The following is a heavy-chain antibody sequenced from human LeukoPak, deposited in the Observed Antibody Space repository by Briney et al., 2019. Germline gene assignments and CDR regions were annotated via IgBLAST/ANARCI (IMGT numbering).Heavy chain of an antibody. V-gene: IGHV1-18*01. D-gene: IGHD3-22*01. CDR3: AREIIYYDSSGYYPY. J-gene: IGHJ4*02. CDR2: ISAYNGNT. CDR1: GYTFTSYG. Sequence: ASVKVSCKASGYTFTSYGISWVRQAPGQGLEWMGWISAYNGNTNYAQKLQGRVTMTTDTSTSTAYMELRSLRSDDAAVYYCAREIIYYDSSGYYPYWGQGTLVTVSS.